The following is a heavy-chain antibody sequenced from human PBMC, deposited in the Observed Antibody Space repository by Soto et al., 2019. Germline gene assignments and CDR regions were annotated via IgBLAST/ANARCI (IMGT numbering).Heavy chain of an antibody. V-gene: IGHV4-31*03. J-gene: IGHJ5*02. D-gene: IGHD6-25*01. Sequence: QVQLQESGPGLVKPSQTLSLTCTVSGGSISSGGYYWSWIRQHPGKGLEWIGYIYYSGSTYYNPSLKSRVTISVDTSKSQFSLKLSSVTAADTAVYYCARGKRLRPNWFAPWGQGTLVIVSS. CDR1: GGSISSGGYY. CDR2: IYYSGST. CDR3: ARGKRLRPNWFAP.